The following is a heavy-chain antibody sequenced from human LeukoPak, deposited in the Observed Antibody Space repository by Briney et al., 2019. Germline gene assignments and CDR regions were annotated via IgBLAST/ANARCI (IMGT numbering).Heavy chain of an antibody. CDR3: ARGETSWVYYDSSGYYYDCFDP. J-gene: IGHJ5*02. D-gene: IGHD3-22*01. Sequence: SETLSLTCTVSGGSISSYYWSWIRQPAGKGLEWIGRIYTSGSTNYNPARKSRVTMSVDTSENQFSLNLSSVTAADTAVYYCARGETSWVYYDSSGYYYDCFDPWGQGTLVTVSS. V-gene: IGHV4-4*07. CDR1: GGSISSYY. CDR2: IYTSGST.